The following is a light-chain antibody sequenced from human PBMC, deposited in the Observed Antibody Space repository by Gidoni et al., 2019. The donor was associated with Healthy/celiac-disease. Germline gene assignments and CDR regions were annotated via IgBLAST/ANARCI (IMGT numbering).Light chain of an antibody. CDR1: QSISSW. V-gene: IGKV1-5*01. CDR3: QQYNSYPWT. J-gene: IGKJ1*01. CDR2: DAS. Sequence: DIQMTQSPSTLSASVGDRVTITCRASQSISSWLAWYQQKPGKAPKLLIYDASSLESGVPSRFSGSGSLTEFTLTISSLQPDDFATYYCQQYNSYPWTFGQGTKVEIK.